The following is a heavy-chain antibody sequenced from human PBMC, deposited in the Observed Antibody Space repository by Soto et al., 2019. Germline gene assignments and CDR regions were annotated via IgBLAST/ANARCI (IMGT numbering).Heavy chain of an antibody. CDR3: AGTPGVLGAFDY. D-gene: IGHD3-16*01. CDR2: ISYDGSNK. V-gene: IGHV3-30-3*01. J-gene: IGHJ4*02. Sequence: GGSLRLSCAASGFTFSSYAMHWVRQAPGKGLEWVAVISYDGSNKYYADSVKGRFTISRDNSKNTLYLQMNSLRAEDTAVYYCAGTPGVLGAFDYWGQGTLVTVSS. CDR1: GFTFSSYA.